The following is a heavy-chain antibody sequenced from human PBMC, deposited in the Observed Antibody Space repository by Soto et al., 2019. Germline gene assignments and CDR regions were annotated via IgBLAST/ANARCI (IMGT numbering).Heavy chain of an antibody. CDR1: GGSMRTYY. D-gene: IGHD2-21*01. CDR3: AGIGEEIYYGMDV. J-gene: IGHJ6*02. CDR2: IYTSGST. V-gene: IGHV4-4*07. Sequence: SETMSLTCRVSGGSMRTYYWNWIGQAAGKGLEWIGRIYTSGSTSYNPSLKSRVTMSVDTSKNEVSLKMKSVTAADTAIYYCAGIGEEIYYGMDVWGQGTTVTVSS.